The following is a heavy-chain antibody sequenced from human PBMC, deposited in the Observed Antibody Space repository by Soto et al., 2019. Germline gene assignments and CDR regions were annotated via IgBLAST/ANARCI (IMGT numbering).Heavy chain of an antibody. CDR1: GFTFSDYA. Sequence: VQLVESGGGVVQPGRSLRLSCAASGFTFSDYAMHWVRQAPGKGLERVAVFSPDGRNTHYTDSVKGRFTISRDSAKNTVSLEMTSLRAEDKAVYYCAKGGRQWLVTSDFNYWGQGALVTVSS. J-gene: IGHJ4*02. D-gene: IGHD6-19*01. CDR3: AKGGRQWLVTSDFNY. V-gene: IGHV3-30*18. CDR2: FSPDGRNT.